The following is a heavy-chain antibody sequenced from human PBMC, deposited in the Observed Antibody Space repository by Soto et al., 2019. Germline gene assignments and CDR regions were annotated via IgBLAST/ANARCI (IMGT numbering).Heavy chain of an antibody. J-gene: IGHJ6*02. CDR2: IGESGTPT. V-gene: IGHV3-23*01. Sequence: GGSLRLSCAASGFTFSSYAMKWVRRAPGKGLEWVSLIGESGTPTYYADSVKGRFTISRDNSGNTLFLEMYSLRAEDTAVYYCARYIPGVRYSGMDVWGQGTTVTVSS. CDR3: ARYIPGVRYSGMDV. D-gene: IGHD2-21*01. CDR1: GFTFSSYA.